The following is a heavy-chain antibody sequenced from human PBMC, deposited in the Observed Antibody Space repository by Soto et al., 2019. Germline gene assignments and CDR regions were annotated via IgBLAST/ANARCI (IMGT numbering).Heavy chain of an antibody. D-gene: IGHD1-26*01. CDR2: IKPKSGDT. Sequence: QEQLVQSGAEVKQPGASVKVSCKASGYTFTGYYIHWVRQDPGQGLEWMGWIKPKSGDTKYAQKFQGRVTVTRDTSISTAYMELSRLRADDTAVYYCARSSGGYSYNGMDVWGQGTTVTVSS. J-gene: IGHJ6*02. CDR3: ARSSGGYSYNGMDV. V-gene: IGHV1-2*02. CDR1: GYTFTGYY.